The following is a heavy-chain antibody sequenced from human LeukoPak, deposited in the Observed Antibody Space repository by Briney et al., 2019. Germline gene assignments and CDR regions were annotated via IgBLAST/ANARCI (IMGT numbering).Heavy chain of an antibody. J-gene: IGHJ6*03. CDR3: ARGSSEGFGELLSFYYYYMDV. CDR2: INPNSGGT. CDR1: GYIFTDYY. V-gene: IGHV1/OR15-1*04. Sequence: ASVKVSCKASGYIFTDYYMHWVRQAPGQELGWMGRINPNSGGTNYAQKFQGRVTMTRDTSISTAYMELSSLRSEDTAVYYCARGSSEGFGELLSFYYYYMDVWGKGTTVTISS. D-gene: IGHD3-10*01.